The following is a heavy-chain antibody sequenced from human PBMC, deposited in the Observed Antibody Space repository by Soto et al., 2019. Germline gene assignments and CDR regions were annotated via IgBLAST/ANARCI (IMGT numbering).Heavy chain of an antibody. CDR3: AKAIRGRTAAAVYNWFDP. V-gene: IGHV4-59*01. Sequence: QVQLQESGPELVKPSETLFLTCTVSGDSISSDSWSWIRQPPGKRLEWTGFIYNSETTNYNPSLNRRATTSVDTSKNQFSRNLSSVTAADTAVYYCAKAIRGRTAAAVYNWFDPLGQVILVTVSS. CDR2: IYNSETT. D-gene: IGHD6-13*01. CDR1: GDSISSDS. J-gene: IGHJ5*02.